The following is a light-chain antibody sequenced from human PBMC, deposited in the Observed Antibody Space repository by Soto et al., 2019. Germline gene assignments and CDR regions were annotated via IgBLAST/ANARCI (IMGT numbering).Light chain of an antibody. J-gene: IGKJ1*01. CDR1: QSINSW. CDR3: QQYNTYSWT. V-gene: IGKV1-5*03. Sequence: DIPMTQSPSTLSASVGDRVVITCRASQSINSWLAWYQQKPGKAPELLISKASTLQSGVPPRFSGSGSGTECTLAISSLQPDDFATYYCQQYNTYSWTFGQGTKVEIK. CDR2: KAS.